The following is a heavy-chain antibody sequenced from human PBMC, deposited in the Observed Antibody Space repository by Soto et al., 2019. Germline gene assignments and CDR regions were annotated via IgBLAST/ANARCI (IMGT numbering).Heavy chain of an antibody. CDR2: ISGYSSYI. Sequence: PGGSLRLSCAASGFTFSDYSMNWVRQAPGEGLEWVSSISGYSSYIYYADSVKGRFTISRDNAKNSVYLQMNSLRAEDTAVYYCARGGSGYSGNDPFGVDVWGQGTTVTVS. CDR1: GFTFSDYS. CDR3: ARGGSGYSGNDPFGVDV. V-gene: IGHV3-21*06. J-gene: IGHJ6*02. D-gene: IGHD5-12*01.